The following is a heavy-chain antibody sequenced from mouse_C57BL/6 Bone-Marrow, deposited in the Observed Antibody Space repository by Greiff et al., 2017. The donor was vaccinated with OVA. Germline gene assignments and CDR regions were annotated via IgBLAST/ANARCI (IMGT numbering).Heavy chain of an antibody. Sequence: SGTVLARPGASVKMSCKTSGYTFTSYWMHWVKQRPGQGLEWIGAIYPGNSNTSYNQKFKGKATLTAGKSSSTAYMELSSLTNEVSAVYDCTWYGSSADWGQGTLVTVSA. V-gene: IGHV1-5*01. CDR3: TWYGSSAD. J-gene: IGHJ3*01. D-gene: IGHD1-1*01. CDR1: GYTFTSYW. CDR2: IYPGNSNT.